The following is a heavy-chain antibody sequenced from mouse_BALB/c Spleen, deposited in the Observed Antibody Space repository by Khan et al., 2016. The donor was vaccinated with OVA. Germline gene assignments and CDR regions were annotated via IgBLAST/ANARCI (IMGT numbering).Heavy chain of an antibody. J-gene: IGHJ3*01. D-gene: IGHD1-1*02. Sequence: QVQLQQSGAELVKPGASVRLSCKASGYTFTSYYLYWVKQRPGQGLEWIGDINPNNGGTNFNEKFRTKATLTVDKSSNTAYMELSRLTSEDSAVYYGTRSGYGTFAYWGQVTLVTVSA. CDR2: INPNNGGT. V-gene: IGHV1S81*02. CDR3: TRSGYGTFAY. CDR1: GYTFTSYY.